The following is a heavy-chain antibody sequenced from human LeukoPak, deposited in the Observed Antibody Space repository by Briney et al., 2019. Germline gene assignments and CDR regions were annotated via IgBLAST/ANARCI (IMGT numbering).Heavy chain of an antibody. CDR1: GGTIRNYF. J-gene: IGHJ4*02. Sequence: PSETLSLTCSVSGGTIRNYFWSWIRQPAGKGLEWIGRIYTSGSTDYNPSLRSRVTMSVDASRNQFSLKLTSMTAADTAVYYCARESKSYDGSGFYHDYWGQGTLVAVSS. CDR2: IYTSGST. V-gene: IGHV4-4*07. CDR3: ARESKSYDGSGFYHDY. D-gene: IGHD3-22*01.